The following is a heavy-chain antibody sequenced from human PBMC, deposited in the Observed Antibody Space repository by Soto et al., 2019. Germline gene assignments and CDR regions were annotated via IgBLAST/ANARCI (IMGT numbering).Heavy chain of an antibody. V-gene: IGHV1-8*01. D-gene: IGHD3-16*01. CDR1: GYTFTSYD. CDR3: ARGRGGPVTYGMDV. CDR2: MNANSGNT. J-gene: IGHJ6*02. Sequence: ASVKVSCKASGYTFTSYDINWVRQATGQGLEWMGWMNANSGNTDYAQKFQGRVTMTTDTSTSTAYMELRSLRSNDTAVYYCARGRGGPVTYGMDVWGQGTTVTVSS.